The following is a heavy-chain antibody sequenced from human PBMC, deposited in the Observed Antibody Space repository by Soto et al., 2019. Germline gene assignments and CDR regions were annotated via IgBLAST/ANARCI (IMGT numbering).Heavy chain of an antibody. CDR3: VFTDSTTTETYTMDV. V-gene: IGHV3-74*01. Sequence: GGSLRLSCAASGFTFRSYWMHWVRQAPGKGLVWVSRINSDGSTTNYADSVKGRFTISRDNAKNTLYLQMSSLRAEDTAVYYFVFTDSTTTETYTMDVWGQGTTVTVSS. J-gene: IGHJ6*02. D-gene: IGHD5-12*01. CDR2: INSDGSTT. CDR1: GFTFRSYW.